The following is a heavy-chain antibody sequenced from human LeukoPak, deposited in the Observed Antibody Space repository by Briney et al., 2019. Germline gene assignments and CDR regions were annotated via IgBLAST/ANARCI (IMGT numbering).Heavy chain of an antibody. CDR1: GFTFSNYA. CDR3: AKWGDYDVLTGYYVSDY. Sequence: GGSLRLSCAASGFTFSNYAMSWVRQAPGKGLEWVSAITGSGGNTYYADSVKGRFTISRDNSRNTVFLQMNSLRAEDTAVYYCAKWGDYDVLTGYYVSDYWGQGTLVTVSS. V-gene: IGHV3-23*01. J-gene: IGHJ4*02. CDR2: ITGSGGNT. D-gene: IGHD3-9*01.